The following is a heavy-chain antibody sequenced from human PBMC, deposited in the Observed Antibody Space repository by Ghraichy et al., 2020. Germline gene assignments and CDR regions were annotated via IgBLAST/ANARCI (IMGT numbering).Heavy chain of an antibody. D-gene: IGHD1-1*01. CDR1: GFTFSTYE. Sequence: LSLTCAASGFTFSTYEMNWVRQAPGKGLEWVSYISSSGRSTSYVDPVKGRFTISRDNAKSSLYLQMNSLRAEDTAVYYCARPSTGTPGDYWGQGTLVTVSS. J-gene: IGHJ4*02. V-gene: IGHV3-48*03. CDR3: ARPSTGTPGDY. CDR2: ISSSGRST.